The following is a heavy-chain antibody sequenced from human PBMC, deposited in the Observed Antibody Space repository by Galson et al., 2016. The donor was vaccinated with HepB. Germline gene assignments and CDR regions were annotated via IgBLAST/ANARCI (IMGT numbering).Heavy chain of an antibody. D-gene: IGHD1-1*01. CDR1: GYTFTSYD. J-gene: IGHJ4*02. V-gene: IGHV1-8*01. CDR2: INPNSGNT. CDR3: ARGPWNLQPGDY. Sequence: SVKVSCKASGYTFTSYDINWVRQATGQGLEWMGWINPNSGNTGYAQKFQGRVTMTRNTSITTAYMELSSLRSEDTAVYYCARGPWNLQPGDYWGQGTLVTVSS.